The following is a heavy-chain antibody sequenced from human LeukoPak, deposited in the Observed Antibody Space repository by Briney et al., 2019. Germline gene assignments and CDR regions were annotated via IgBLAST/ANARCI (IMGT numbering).Heavy chain of an antibody. CDR3: ASGHFGAYHYESQTVDY. V-gene: IGHV4-39*07. D-gene: IGHD3-16*01. CDR1: GGSISITNYY. CDR2: IYYGGTT. J-gene: IGHJ4*01. Sequence: SETLSLTCTVSGGSISITNYYWGWLRQPPGKGLEWIGNIYYGGTTYYSPSLKSRVTISVDTSKNQFSLKLSSVTAADTAVYYCASGHFGAYHYESQTVDYWGQGTLVTISS.